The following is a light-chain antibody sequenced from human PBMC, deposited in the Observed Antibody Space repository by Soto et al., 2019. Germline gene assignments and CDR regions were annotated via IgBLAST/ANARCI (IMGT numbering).Light chain of an antibody. CDR3: STYSSSTTLHV. J-gene: IGLJ1*01. V-gene: IGLV2-14*01. CDR2: EVG. CDR1: SSDVGAYNY. Sequence: QSALTQPASVSGSPGQSITISCTGTSSDVGAYNYVSWYHQYPGKAPNLLIYEVGKRPSGVSNRFSGSKSGDTASLTISGLQAEDEADYYCSTYSSSTTLHVFGTGTKVTVL.